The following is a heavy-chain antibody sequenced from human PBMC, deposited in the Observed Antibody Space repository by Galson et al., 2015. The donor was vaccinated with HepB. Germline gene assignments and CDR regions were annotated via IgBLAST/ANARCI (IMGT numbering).Heavy chain of an antibody. J-gene: IGHJ4*02. CDR1: GYTFTTYA. Sequence: SVKVSCKASGYTFTTYAISWVRQAPGQGLEWMGWINTNTGNPTYAQGFTGRFLSSLDSSVSTAYLQISSLKAEDTAMFYCARAGHCSAGTCYSDYWGQGTLVTVSS. D-gene: IGHD2-15*01. V-gene: IGHV7-4-1*02. CDR3: ARAGHCSAGTCYSDY. CDR2: INTNTGNP.